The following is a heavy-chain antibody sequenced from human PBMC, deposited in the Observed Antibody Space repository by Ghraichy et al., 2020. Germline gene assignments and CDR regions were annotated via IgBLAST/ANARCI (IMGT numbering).Heavy chain of an antibody. Sequence: GESLNISFAAAGFTFSSFSMSWVRQAPGKGPEWVSYISSSSSTRYYADSVKGRFTISRDNVKNSLYLQMNSLRDEDTAVYYCARWSINNFDYWGQGSLVTVSS. CDR1: GFTFSSFS. CDR3: ARWSINNFDY. CDR2: ISSSSSTR. V-gene: IGHV3-48*02. J-gene: IGHJ4*02.